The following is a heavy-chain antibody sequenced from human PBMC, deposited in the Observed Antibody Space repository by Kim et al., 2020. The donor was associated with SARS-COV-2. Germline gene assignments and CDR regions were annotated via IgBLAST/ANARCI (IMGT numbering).Heavy chain of an antibody. CDR1: GFTFISYA. CDR2: LAASGGVT. D-gene: IGHD2-8*02. V-gene: IGHV3-23*01. CDR3: AKTGQFDC. Sequence: GGSLRLSCAASGFTFISYAMSWVRQAPGKGLEWVSTLAASGGVTYYADSVKGRFTVSRDNSKNTVYLQMNSLRAEDTAVYYCAKTGQFDCWGQGTLVTVSS. J-gene: IGHJ4*02.